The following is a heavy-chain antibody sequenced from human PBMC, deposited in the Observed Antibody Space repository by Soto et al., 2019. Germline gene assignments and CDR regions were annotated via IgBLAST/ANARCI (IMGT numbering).Heavy chain of an antibody. CDR1: GFIFSNNG. Sequence: PGGSLRLSCVGSGFIFSNNGMHWVRQTPGKGLEWVAFMSYDGSDTFYADSVKGRFTISRDNSKNTLFLHMSNLRAEDPALYYCTIVRVADSALDHWGQGTLVTVSS. CDR2: MSYDGSDT. CDR3: TIVRVADSALDH. J-gene: IGHJ4*02. D-gene: IGHD3-10*02. V-gene: IGHV3-30*02.